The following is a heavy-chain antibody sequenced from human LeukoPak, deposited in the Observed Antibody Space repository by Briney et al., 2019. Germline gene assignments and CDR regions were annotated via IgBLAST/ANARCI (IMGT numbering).Heavy chain of an antibody. J-gene: IGHJ6*03. D-gene: IGHD2-15*01. V-gene: IGHV4-39*07. CDR2: LDESGRP. CDR3: ARDLGGYPFFMDV. Sequence: SETLSLTCSVSGGSIRSGGDHWAWVRQPPGKGLEFIGSLDESGRPYYNRPLKSRVSISGDTSGKQFSLNLTSVTAADTAVYFCARDLGGYPFFMDVWGRGTTVIVSS. CDR1: GGSIRSGGDH.